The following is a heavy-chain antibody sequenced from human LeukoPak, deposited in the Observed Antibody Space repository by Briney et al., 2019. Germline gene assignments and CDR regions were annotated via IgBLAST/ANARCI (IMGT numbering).Heavy chain of an antibody. CDR1: GFTVSSKY. Sequence: SGGSLRLSCAASGFTVSSKYMSWVRQAPGKGLEWVSVIYSGGGSTFYADSVKGRFTFSRDNSKNTLFLQMNSLRAEDTAVYYCATDEGDSGGLDYWGQGTLVTVSS. CDR2: IYSGGGST. CDR3: ATDEGDSGGLDY. V-gene: IGHV3-66*01. J-gene: IGHJ4*02. D-gene: IGHD2-21*02.